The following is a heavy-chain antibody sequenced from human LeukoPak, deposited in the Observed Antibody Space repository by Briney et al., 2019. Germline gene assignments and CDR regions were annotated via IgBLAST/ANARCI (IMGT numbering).Heavy chain of an antibody. D-gene: IGHD3-10*01. CDR3: ARDRFGELDF. J-gene: IGHJ4*02. CDR2: IYSSGRT. CDR1: GGFISTYY. Sequence: SETLSLTCTVSGGFISTYYWSWIRQPPGKGLEYIGSIYSSGRTNFNPSLQSRVTISLDPSKSQFSLRLTSVTAADTAVYFCARDRFGELDFWGQGTLVTVSS. V-gene: IGHV4-59*01.